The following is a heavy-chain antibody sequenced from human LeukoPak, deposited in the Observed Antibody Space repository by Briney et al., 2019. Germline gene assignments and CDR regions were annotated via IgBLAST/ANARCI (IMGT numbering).Heavy chain of an antibody. J-gene: IGHJ6*04. CDR3: AKPLDYGDYYYYGMDV. Sequence: GRSLRLSCAASGFTFSSYGMHWVRQAPGKGLEWVAVISYDGSNKYYADSVKGRFTISRDNSKNTLYLQMNSLRAEDTAVYYCAKPLDYGDYYYYGMDVWGKGTTVTVSS. CDR1: GFTFSSYG. V-gene: IGHV3-30*18. CDR2: ISYDGSNK. D-gene: IGHD4-17*01.